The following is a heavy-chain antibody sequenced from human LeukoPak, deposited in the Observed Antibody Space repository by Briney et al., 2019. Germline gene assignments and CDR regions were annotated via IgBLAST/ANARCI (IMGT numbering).Heavy chain of an antibody. Sequence: ASVKVSCKASGYTFTSYDINWVRQATGQGLEWMGWMNPNSGNTGYAQKFQGRVTMTRNTSISTAYMELSSLRSEDTAVYYCARIRDSSSWYLYYYYMDVWGKGTTVTVSS. D-gene: IGHD6-13*01. V-gene: IGHV1-8*01. CDR3: ARIRDSSSWYLYYYYMDV. CDR2: MNPNSGNT. J-gene: IGHJ6*03. CDR1: GYTFTSYD.